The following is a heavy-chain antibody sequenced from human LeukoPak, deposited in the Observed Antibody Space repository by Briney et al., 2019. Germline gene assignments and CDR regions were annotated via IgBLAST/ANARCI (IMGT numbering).Heavy chain of an antibody. J-gene: IGHJ4*02. CDR3: ARALTTLTYEGY. CDR1: GFTFSSYT. V-gene: IGHV3-21*01. CDR2: ISGSNSYI. D-gene: IGHD1-1*01. Sequence: GGSLRLSCAASGFTFSSYTMHWIRQAPGKGLEWVSSISGSNSYIFYADSAKGRFTVSRDNAKDSLYLQMNSLRAEDTAVYYCARALTTLTYEGYWGQGTLVTVSS.